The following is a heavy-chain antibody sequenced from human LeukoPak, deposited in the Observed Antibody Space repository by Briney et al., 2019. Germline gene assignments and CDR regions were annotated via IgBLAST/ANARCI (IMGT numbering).Heavy chain of an antibody. J-gene: IGHJ6*03. CDR2: IIPILGIA. CDR3: ARTMITFVVVIVINYYYYRGV. D-gene: IGHD3-16*02. CDR1: GYTFTSYD. V-gene: IGHV1-69*04. Sequence: AVKVSCKGSGYTFTSYDINRGRQAPGPGLGWMGRIIPILGIANYAQTLQGRVTITADKYTSTAYMELSSPRSDDTAVYYCARTMITFVVVIVINYYYYRGVWGKGTTVTVSS.